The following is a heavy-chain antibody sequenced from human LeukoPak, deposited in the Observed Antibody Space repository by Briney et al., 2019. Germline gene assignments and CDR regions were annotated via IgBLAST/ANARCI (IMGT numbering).Heavy chain of an antibody. CDR2: ISSSGTT. CDR3: ARDYASGSYPIGY. Sequence: GGSLRLSCAASGFTFSSFSMSWVRQAPGKGLEWVSYISSSGTTYYAGSVKGRFTISRDNAKNSLFLQMGSLRDGDTAVYFCARDYASGSYPIGYWGQGTLVTVSS. J-gene: IGHJ4*02. D-gene: IGHD3-16*01. V-gene: IGHV3-48*02. CDR1: GFTFSSFS.